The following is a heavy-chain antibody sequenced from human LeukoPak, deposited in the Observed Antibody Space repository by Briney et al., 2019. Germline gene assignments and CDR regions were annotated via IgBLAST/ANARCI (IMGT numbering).Heavy chain of an antibody. Sequence: PGGSLRLSCAASGFTFISYGMHWVRQAPGKGLEWVAFIRYDGSNKYYADSVKGRFTISRDNSKNTLYLQMNSLRAEDTAVYYCASPFNYYDSSGYHLFDYWGKGTMVTVSS. D-gene: IGHD3-22*01. J-gene: IGHJ4*02. CDR3: ASPFNYYDSSGYHLFDY. V-gene: IGHV3-30*02. CDR2: IRYDGSNK. CDR1: GFTFISYG.